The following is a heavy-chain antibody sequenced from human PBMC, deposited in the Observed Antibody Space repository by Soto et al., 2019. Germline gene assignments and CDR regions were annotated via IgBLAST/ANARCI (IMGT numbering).Heavy chain of an antibody. CDR2: ISWNSGSI. CDR3: AKGHCSSTSCDFDY. J-gene: IGHJ4*02. CDR1: GFTFDDYA. Sequence: EVQLVESGGGLVQPGRSLRLSCAASGFTFDDYAMHWVRQAPGKGLEWVSGISWNSGSIGYADSVKGRFTISRDNAKNSLYLQMNSLRAEDTALYYCAKGHCSSTSCDFDYWGQGTLVTVSS. V-gene: IGHV3-9*01. D-gene: IGHD2-2*01.